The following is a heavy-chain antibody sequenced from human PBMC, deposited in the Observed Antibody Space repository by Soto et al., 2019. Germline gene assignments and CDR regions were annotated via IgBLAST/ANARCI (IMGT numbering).Heavy chain of an antibody. J-gene: IGHJ5*02. CDR2: IYNSGIT. Sequence: SETLSLTCTVSGGSISSGDYSWSWVRQSPGKGLEWIGHIYNSGITYYNPSLKSRVVISIDTSRNQFSLRLNSLTAADRAVYFCARGVTVFGVVNRYWFDPWGQGTVVTVSS. CDR3: ARGVTVFGVVNRYWFDP. V-gene: IGHV4-30-4*01. CDR1: GGSISSGDYS. D-gene: IGHD3-3*01.